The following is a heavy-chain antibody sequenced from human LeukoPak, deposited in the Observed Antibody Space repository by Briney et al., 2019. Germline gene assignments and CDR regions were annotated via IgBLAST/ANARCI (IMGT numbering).Heavy chain of an antibody. Sequence: GGSLRLSCDVSGLIFSNFAMAWARQAPGKGLEWVSLITGTSGRTYYAASVKGRFTISRDNSKNTVYLQMDNLRAEDTALYYCARDHVNAGRLDYWGQGTPVTVSS. D-gene: IGHD6-13*01. V-gene: IGHV3-23*01. CDR3: ARDHVNAGRLDY. CDR2: ITGTSGRT. CDR1: GLIFSNFA. J-gene: IGHJ4*02.